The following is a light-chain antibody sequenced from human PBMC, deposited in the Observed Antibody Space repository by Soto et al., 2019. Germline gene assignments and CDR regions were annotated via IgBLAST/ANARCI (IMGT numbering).Light chain of an antibody. CDR1: QSVLNSSNNKKY. Sequence: DIVMTQSPDSLAVSLGERPTINCKSSQSVLNSSNNKKYLAWYQQKPGQPPKLLIYLSSTRESGVPDRFSGSGSGTDFTLTISSLQAEDVAVYYCQQYYSSPWTFGEGTKVEIK. CDR3: QQYYSSPWT. J-gene: IGKJ1*01. CDR2: LSS. V-gene: IGKV4-1*01.